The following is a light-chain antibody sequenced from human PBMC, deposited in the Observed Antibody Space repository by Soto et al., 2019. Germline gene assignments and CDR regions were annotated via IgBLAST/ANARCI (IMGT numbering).Light chain of an antibody. Sequence: DIQTTQSPSFLSASVGDRVTITCRTSQSISNYLNWYQKKPGKAPSLLIYMASSLQSGVPSRFSGSGSGTDFTLTISSLQPEDFASYYCQQSYSAPITFGQGTRLEIK. V-gene: IGKV1-39*01. J-gene: IGKJ5*01. CDR1: QSISNY. CDR3: QQSYSAPIT. CDR2: MAS.